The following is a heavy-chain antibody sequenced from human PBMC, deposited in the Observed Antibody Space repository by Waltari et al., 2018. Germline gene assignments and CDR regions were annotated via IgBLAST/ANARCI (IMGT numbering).Heavy chain of an antibody. CDR1: GTSVTTTNYL. J-gene: IGHJ4*02. CDR3: ARGIWQQLAHFDS. CDR2: IYFTGST. V-gene: IGHV4-39*01. Sequence: QLHLQLSGPGLVKPSETLSLTCAVSGTSVTTTNYLWGWSRQPPGKGLEWIGRIYFTGSTDYNPSLKSRVTISIDTSTNQFSLNLRSVTAADTAVYYCARGIWQQLAHFDSWGQGTLVTVSS. D-gene: IGHD6-13*01.